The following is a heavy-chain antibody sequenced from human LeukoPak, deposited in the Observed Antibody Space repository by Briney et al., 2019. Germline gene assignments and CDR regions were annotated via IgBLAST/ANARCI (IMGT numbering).Heavy chain of an antibody. J-gene: IGHJ3*02. CDR1: GFIFSNYG. D-gene: IGHD6-19*01. CDR3: AKDYPSGYASGYDAFCI. V-gene: IGHV3-23*05. CDR2: INTSGSST. Sequence: GGTLRLSCAASGFIFSNYGMSWVRQAPGKGLEWVSNINTSGSSTYYVDSVKGRFTISRDNAKNTVYLQMNSLRGEDTAVYYCAKDYPSGYASGYDAFCIWGQGTMVIVSS.